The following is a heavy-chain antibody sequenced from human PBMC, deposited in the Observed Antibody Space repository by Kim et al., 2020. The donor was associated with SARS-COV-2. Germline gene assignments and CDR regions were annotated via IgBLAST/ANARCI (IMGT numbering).Heavy chain of an antibody. V-gene: IGHV4-39*01. J-gene: IGHJ6*02. Sequence: SETLSLTYTLFGGSISSSSYYWGWIRQPPGKGLEWIGSIYYSGSTYYNPSLKSRVTTSVDMSKNQFSLKLSSVTAADTAVYYCGLGNCSSTSCHSYYAKDVWGQGTTVTVSS. CDR2: IYYSGST. CDR3: GLGNCSSTSCHSYYAKDV. D-gene: IGHD2-2*01. CDR1: GGSISSSSYY.